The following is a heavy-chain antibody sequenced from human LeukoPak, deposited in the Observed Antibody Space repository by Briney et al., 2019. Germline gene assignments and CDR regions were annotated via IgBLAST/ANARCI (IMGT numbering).Heavy chain of an antibody. Sequence: ASVKVSCKASGYTFTSYAMNWVRQAPGQGLEWMGWISAYNGNTNYAQKLQGRVTITADESTSTAYMELSSLRSEDTAVYYCARVTDWGQGTLVTVSS. CDR3: ARVTD. J-gene: IGHJ4*02. CDR1: GYTFTSYA. V-gene: IGHV1-18*01. CDR2: ISAYNGNT.